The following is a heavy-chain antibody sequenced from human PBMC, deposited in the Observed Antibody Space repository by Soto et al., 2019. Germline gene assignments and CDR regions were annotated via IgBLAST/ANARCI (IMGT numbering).Heavy chain of an antibody. CDR3: VRVLRWELHD. D-gene: IGHD1-26*01. Sequence: EVQLVESGGGLVQPGRSLRLSCTASGFTFGDYAMSWVRQAPGKGLVWVSRIKSDGRSTNYADSVKGRFTISRDNAKNTVYLQMNSLRVEDTAVYYCVRVLRWELHDWGQGVLVTVSS. V-gene: IGHV3-74*02. J-gene: IGHJ4*02. CDR2: IKSDGRST. CDR1: GFTFGDYA.